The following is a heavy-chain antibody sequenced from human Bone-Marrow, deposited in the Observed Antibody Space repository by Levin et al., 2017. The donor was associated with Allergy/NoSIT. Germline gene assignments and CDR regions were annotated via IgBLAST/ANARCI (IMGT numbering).Heavy chain of an antibody. CDR3: ARDMRGVAAAGDRAGYYDYGMDV. J-gene: IGHJ6*02. V-gene: IGHV3-21*01. CDR1: GFTFSSYS. CDR2: ISSSSSYI. D-gene: IGHD6-13*01. Sequence: PGGSLRLSCAASGFTFSSYSMNWVRQAPGKGLEWVSSISSSSSYIYYADSVKGRFTISRDNAKNSLYLQMNSLRAEDTAVYYCARDMRGVAAAGDRAGYYDYGMDVWGQGTTVTVSS.